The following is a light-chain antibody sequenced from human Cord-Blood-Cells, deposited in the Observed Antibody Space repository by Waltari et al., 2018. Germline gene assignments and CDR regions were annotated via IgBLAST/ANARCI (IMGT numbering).Light chain of an antibody. CDR1: SSDVGGYNY. CDR3: SSYTSSSTLGV. Sequence: QSALTQPASVSGSPGQSITISCTGTSSDVGGYNYVSWYQQHPRKAPKLMIYDVSNRPSGVSNRFSGSKSGNTASLTISWLQAEDEADYYCSSYTSSSTLGVFGTGTKVTVL. V-gene: IGLV2-14*01. J-gene: IGLJ1*01. CDR2: DVS.